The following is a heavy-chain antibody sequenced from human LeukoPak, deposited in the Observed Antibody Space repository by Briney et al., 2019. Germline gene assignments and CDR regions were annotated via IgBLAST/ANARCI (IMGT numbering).Heavy chain of an antibody. V-gene: IGHV4-31*03. D-gene: IGHD3-22*01. CDR1: GGSISSGGYY. J-gene: IGHJ3*02. CDR3: ARVSEAVVVITESPDAFDI. CDR2: IYYSGST. Sequence: SETLSLTCTVSGGSISSGGYYWSWIRQHPGKGLEWIGYIYYSGSTYYNPSLKSRVTISVDTSKNQFSLKLSSVTAADTAVYYCARVSEAVVVITESPDAFDIWVQGTMVTVSS.